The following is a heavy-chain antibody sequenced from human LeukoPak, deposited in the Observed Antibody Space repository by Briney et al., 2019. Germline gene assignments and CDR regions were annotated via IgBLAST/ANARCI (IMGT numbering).Heavy chain of an antibody. CDR3: AKDLYCSSTSCAPEGRFDY. Sequence: GGSLRLSCAASGFTFSSYAMSWVRQAPGKGLEWVSAISGSGGSTYYADSVRGRFTISRDNSKNTLYVQMNSLRDEDTAVYYCAKDLYCSSTSCAPEGRFDYWGQGTLVTVSS. CDR1: GFTFSSYA. J-gene: IGHJ4*02. CDR2: ISGSGGST. D-gene: IGHD2-2*01. V-gene: IGHV3-23*01.